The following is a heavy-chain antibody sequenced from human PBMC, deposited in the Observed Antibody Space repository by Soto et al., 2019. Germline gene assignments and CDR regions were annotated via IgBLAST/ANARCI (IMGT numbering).Heavy chain of an antibody. D-gene: IGHD6-19*01. J-gene: IGHJ4*02. CDR3: ARRAAVAGGYYVDY. V-gene: IGHV4-39*01. Sequence: QLQLQESGPGLVKPSETLSLTCTVSGGSISSSSYYWGWIRQPPGKGLEWIGSIYYSGSTYYNPSLKRRVSITANTSEGRYSLEVSAVTAADTAVYYCARRAAVAGGYYVDYGGQGTLVTVSS. CDR1: GGSISSSSYY. CDR2: IYYSGST.